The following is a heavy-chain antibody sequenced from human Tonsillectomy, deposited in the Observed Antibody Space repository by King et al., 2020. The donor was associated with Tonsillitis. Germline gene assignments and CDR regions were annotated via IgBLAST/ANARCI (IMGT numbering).Heavy chain of an antibody. D-gene: IGHD2-15*01. Sequence: HGQLVQSGAEVRKPGSSVKVSCKTSGGSFRNCAINWVRQAPGQGLEWMAAIIPVFGTTNYAQKFQGRVTITADESTGTVYMELSSPRSEDTAIYYCARDLGYCDDGGCKSPGMDVWGQGTTVTVTS. CDR1: GGSFRNCA. J-gene: IGHJ6*02. V-gene: IGHV1-69*01. CDR2: IIPVFGTT. CDR3: ARDLGYCDDGGCKSPGMDV.